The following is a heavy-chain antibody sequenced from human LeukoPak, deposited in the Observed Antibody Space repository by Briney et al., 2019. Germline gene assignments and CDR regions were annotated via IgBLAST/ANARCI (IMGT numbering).Heavy chain of an antibody. CDR3: AKFFWSGYYVLGY. CDR2: ISGSGGST. D-gene: IGHD3-3*01. J-gene: IGHJ4*02. CDR1: GFTFSSYA. Sequence: QPGGSLRLSCAASGFTFSSYAMRWVRQAPGKGLEWVSAISGSGGSTYYADSVKGRFTISRDNSKNTLYLQMNSLRAEDTAVYYCAKFFWSGYYVLGYWGQGTLVTVSS. V-gene: IGHV3-23*01.